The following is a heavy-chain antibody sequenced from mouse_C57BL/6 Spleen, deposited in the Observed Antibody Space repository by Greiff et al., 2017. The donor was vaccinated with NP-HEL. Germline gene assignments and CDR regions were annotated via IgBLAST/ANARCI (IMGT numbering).Heavy chain of an antibody. J-gene: IGHJ4*01. CDR1: GYTFTSYT. CDR2: INPSSGYT. Sequence: VQLQQSGAELARPGASVKMSCKASGYTFTSYTMHWVKQRPGQGLEWIGYINPSSGYTKYNQKFKDKATLTADKSSSTAYMQLSSLTSEDSAVYYCARRGYGGDAMDYWGQGTSVTVSS. CDR3: ARRGYGGDAMDY. D-gene: IGHD1-1*02. V-gene: IGHV1-4*01.